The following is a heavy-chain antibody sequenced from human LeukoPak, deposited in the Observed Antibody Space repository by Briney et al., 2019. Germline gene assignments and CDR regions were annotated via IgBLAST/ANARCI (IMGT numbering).Heavy chain of an antibody. Sequence: GGSLRLSCAASGFTFSSYAMSWVRQAPGKGLEWVSAISGSGGSTYYPDSVKGRFTISRDNSKNTLYLQMNSLRAEDTAVYYCAKSLAAAGRWTFNFDYWGQGTLVTVSS. CDR2: ISGSGGST. CDR1: GFTFSSYA. J-gene: IGHJ4*02. D-gene: IGHD6-13*01. CDR3: AKSLAAAGRWTFNFDY. V-gene: IGHV3-23*01.